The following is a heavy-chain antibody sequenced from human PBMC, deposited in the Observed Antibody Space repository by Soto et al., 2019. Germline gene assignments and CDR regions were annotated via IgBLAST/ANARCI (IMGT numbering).Heavy chain of an antibody. Sequence: GSLRLSCTTSGFTLSSYWMHWVRQAPGKGLAWVSRINSDGSSTSYADSVKGRFTISRDNAKNTLYLQMNSLRAEDTAVYYCARDPGTGYYDSSGYYYDWGQGTLVTVSS. CDR3: ARDPGTGYYDSSGYYYD. J-gene: IGHJ4*02. CDR1: GFTLSSYW. D-gene: IGHD3-22*01. CDR2: INSDGSST. V-gene: IGHV3-74*01.